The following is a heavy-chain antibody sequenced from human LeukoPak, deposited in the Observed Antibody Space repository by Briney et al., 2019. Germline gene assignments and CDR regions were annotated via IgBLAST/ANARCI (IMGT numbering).Heavy chain of an antibody. CDR2: INPNSGGT. Sequence: ASVKVSCKASGYTFTSYGISWVRQAPGQGLEWMGWINPNSGGTNYAQKFQGRVTMTRDTSISTAYMELSRLRSDDTAVYYCARVDRVLRFLEWSIDYWGQGTLVTVSS. D-gene: IGHD3-3*01. CDR1: GYTFTSYG. J-gene: IGHJ4*02. CDR3: ARVDRVLRFLEWSIDY. V-gene: IGHV1-2*02.